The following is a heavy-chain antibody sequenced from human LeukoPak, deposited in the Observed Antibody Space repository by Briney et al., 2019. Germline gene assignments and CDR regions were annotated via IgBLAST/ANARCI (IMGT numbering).Heavy chain of an antibody. CDR2: IYYSGST. J-gene: IGHJ4*02. Sequence: SETLSLTCTVSGGSISSYYWSWIWQPPGKGLEWIGYIYYSGSTNYNPSLKSRVTISVDTSKNQFSLKLSSVTAADTAVYYCARVGSYYDSSGYLDWGQGTLVTVSS. CDR3: ARVGSYYDSSGYLD. V-gene: IGHV4-59*08. CDR1: GGSISSYY. D-gene: IGHD3-22*01.